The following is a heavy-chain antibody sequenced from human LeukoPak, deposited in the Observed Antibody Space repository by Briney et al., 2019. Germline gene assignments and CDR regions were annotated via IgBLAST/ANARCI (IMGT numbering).Heavy chain of an antibody. V-gene: IGHV1-69*05. J-gene: IGHJ3*02. CDR1: GGTFSSYA. CDR3: AREGVNLFVVVPAASYAFDI. D-gene: IGHD2-2*01. Sequence: SVKVSCKASGGTFSSYAISWVRQAPGQGLEWMGGIIPIFGTANYAQKFQGRVTITTDESASTAYMELSSLRSEDTAVYYCAREGVNLFVVVPAASYAFDIWGQGTMVTVSS. CDR2: IIPIFGTA.